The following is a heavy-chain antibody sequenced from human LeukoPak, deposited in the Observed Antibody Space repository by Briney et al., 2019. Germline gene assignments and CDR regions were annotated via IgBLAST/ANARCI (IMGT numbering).Heavy chain of an antibody. J-gene: IGHJ6*03. Sequence: ASVKVSCKASGYTFTSYGISWVRQAPGQGLEWMGRISAYNGNTNYAQKLQGRVTMTTDTSTSTAYMELRSLRSDDTAVYYCARVRSATGYYYYYYMDVWGKGTTVTISS. CDR2: ISAYNGNT. V-gene: IGHV1-18*01. CDR1: GYTFTSYG. CDR3: ARVRSATGYYYYYYMDV. D-gene: IGHD1-14*01.